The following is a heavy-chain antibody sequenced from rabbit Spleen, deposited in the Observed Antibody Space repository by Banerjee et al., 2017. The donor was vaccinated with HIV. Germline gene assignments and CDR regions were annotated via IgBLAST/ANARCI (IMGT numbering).Heavy chain of an antibody. J-gene: IGHJ3*01. Sequence: QEQLVESGGGLVQPEGSLKLSCTASGFSFSNKAVMCWVRQAPGKGLDWIACINAITGKAVYANWAKGRSTFSKTSSTTVTLQMTSLTAADTAAYFCARGYDGAGGYGSLDLWGPGTLVPVS. CDR1: GFSFSNKAV. CDR2: INAITGKA. CDR3: ARGYDGAGGYGSLDL. V-gene: IGHV1S45*01. D-gene: IGHD3-1*01.